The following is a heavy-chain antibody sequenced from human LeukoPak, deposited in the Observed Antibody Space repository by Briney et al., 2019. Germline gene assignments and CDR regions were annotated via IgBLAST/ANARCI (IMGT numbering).Heavy chain of an antibody. CDR2: IYYSGRT. V-gene: IGHV4-59*01. J-gene: IGHJ4*02. Sequence: SETLSLTCTVSDGSISSYYWSWIRQPRGKGLEWIGYIYYSGRTDYNPSLKSRVTILVDTSKNQFSLSLSSVTAADTAVYYCARAATGTYGGFDYWGQGTLVTVSS. CDR3: ARAATGTYGGFDY. CDR1: DGSISSYY. D-gene: IGHD1-1*01.